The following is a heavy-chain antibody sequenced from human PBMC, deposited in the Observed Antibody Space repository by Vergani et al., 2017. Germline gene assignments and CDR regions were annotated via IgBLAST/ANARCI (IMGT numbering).Heavy chain of an antibody. J-gene: IGHJ4*02. CDR3: AKHFRGWGIDY. V-gene: IGHV3-30*02. CDR2: IQFDGSNQ. D-gene: IGHD3-16*01. CDR1: GFTLSNYD. Sequence: QVQLVESGGGVVQRGGSLRLSCATSGFTLSNYDMQWSRQGPGKGLEFVAFIQFDGSNQYYADSVKGRFTLSRNISKNKLYLQMNSLRTDDTATYYCAKHFRGWGIDYWGQGTQVIVSS.